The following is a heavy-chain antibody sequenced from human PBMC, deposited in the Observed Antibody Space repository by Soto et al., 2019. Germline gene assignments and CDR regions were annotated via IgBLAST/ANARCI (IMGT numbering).Heavy chain of an antibody. CDR3: AKDYGSSRYFFDY. Sequence: PGGSLRLSCAASGFTFINYAMTWVRQAPGEGLEWVSTISGNGANTHYADSVKGRFSISRDNSKNTLYIQMNSLRAVDTAVYYCAKDYGSSRYFFDYWGQGALVTRLL. D-gene: IGHD6-19*01. J-gene: IGHJ4*02. CDR1: GFTFINYA. CDR2: ISGNGANT. V-gene: IGHV3-23*01.